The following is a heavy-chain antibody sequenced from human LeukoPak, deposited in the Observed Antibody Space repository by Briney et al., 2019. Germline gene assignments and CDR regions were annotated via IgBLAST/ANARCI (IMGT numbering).Heavy chain of an antibody. D-gene: IGHD3-9*01. V-gene: IGHV4-39*01. Sequence: SETLSLTCTVSGGSISSSSYSWGWIRQPPGRGRGGIGSIYYSGSTYYNPSLKSRVTISVDTSKNQFSLKLSSVTAADTAVYYCARAILTGYYKMIDYWGQGTLVTVSS. CDR3: ARAILTGYYKMIDY. CDR2: IYYSGST. CDR1: GGSISSSSYS. J-gene: IGHJ4*02.